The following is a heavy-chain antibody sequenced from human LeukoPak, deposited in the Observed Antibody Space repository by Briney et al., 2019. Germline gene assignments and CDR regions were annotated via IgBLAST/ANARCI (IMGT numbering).Heavy chain of an antibody. J-gene: IGHJ4*02. CDR2: IGYSAGDT. CDR1: GFTVSSYA. Sequence: GGSLRLSCAASGFTVSSYAMTWVRQAPGKGLEWVSTIGYSAGDTYYADSVKGRFTISRDNSMNTLYLQMSSLRADDTALYYCAKDDDGHHHGVDHWGQGTLVTVSS. V-gene: IGHV3-23*01. D-gene: IGHD4-17*01. CDR3: AKDDDGHHHGVDH.